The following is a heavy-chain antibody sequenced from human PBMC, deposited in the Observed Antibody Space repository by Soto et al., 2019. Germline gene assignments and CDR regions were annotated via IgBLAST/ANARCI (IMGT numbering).Heavy chain of an antibody. Sequence: QVQLQESGPGLVRPSETLSLTCTVSGGSISRYFWSWIRQSPGKGLEWIGYIFYTGSTTYNPPLKRRGTISIDTSKTQFSLKLSSLTAADTAVYYCAHFSDLEWVDPWGQGTLVTVSS. V-gene: IGHV4-59*01. CDR1: GGSISRYF. D-gene: IGHD2-21*01. J-gene: IGHJ5*02. CDR3: AHFSDLEWVDP. CDR2: IFYTGST.